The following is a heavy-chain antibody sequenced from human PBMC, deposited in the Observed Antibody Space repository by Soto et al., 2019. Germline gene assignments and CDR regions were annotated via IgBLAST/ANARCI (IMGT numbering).Heavy chain of an antibody. J-gene: IGHJ6*02. D-gene: IGHD5-18*01. V-gene: IGHV1-69*08. CDR2: IIPILGIA. Sequence: QVQLVQSGAEVKKPGSSVKVSCKASGGTFSSYTISWVRQAPGQGLEWMGRIIPILGIANYAQKFQGRVTITADKSTSTAYMELSRLRSEDTAVYYCARERRTAMASYGKDVWGQGTTVTVSS. CDR1: GGTFSSYT. CDR3: ARERRTAMASYGKDV.